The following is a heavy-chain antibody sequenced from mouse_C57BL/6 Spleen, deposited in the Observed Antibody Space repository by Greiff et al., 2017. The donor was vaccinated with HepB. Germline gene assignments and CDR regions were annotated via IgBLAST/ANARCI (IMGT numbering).Heavy chain of an antibody. CDR1: GFTFSSYA. CDR3: ARGRRSPDY. D-gene: IGHD1-1*01. J-gene: IGHJ2*01. Sequence: EVNLVESGGGLVKPGGSLKLSCAASGFTFSSYAMSWVRQTPEKRLEWVATISDGGSYTYYPDNVKGRFTISRDNAKNNLYLQMSHLKSEDTAMYYCARGRRSPDYWGQGTTLTVSS. CDR2: ISDGGSYT. V-gene: IGHV5-4*03.